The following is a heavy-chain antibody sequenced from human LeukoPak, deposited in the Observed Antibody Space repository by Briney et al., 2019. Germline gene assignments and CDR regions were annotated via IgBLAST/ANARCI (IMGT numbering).Heavy chain of an antibody. CDR2: IIPILGIA. CDR3: AIEISMTTVPNGAFDY. Sequence: SVKVSCKASGGTFSSYTISWVRQAPGQGLEWMGRIIPILGIANYAQKFQGRVTITADKSTSTAYMELSSLRSEDTAVHYCAIEISMTTVPNGAFDYWGQGTLVTVSS. V-gene: IGHV1-69*04. CDR1: GGTFSSYT. D-gene: IGHD4-17*01. J-gene: IGHJ4*02.